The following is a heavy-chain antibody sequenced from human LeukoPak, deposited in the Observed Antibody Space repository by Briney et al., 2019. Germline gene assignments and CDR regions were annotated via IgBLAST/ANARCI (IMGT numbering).Heavy chain of an antibody. Sequence: SGGTLRLSCAASGFTFSSHGMNWVRQAPGKGLEWVSGIIPSGHTTYYADSVKGRFTISRDNAKNSLYLQMNSLRAEDTAVYYCARDRIAAASPDWFDPWGQGTLVTVSS. V-gene: IGHV3-21*01. CDR3: ARDRIAAASPDWFDP. CDR1: GFTFSSHG. D-gene: IGHD6-13*01. CDR2: IIPSGHTT. J-gene: IGHJ5*02.